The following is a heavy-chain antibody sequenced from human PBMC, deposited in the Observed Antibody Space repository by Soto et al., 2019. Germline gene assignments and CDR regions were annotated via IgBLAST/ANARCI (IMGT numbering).Heavy chain of an antibody. Sequence: QVQLQESGPGLVKPSETLSLSCSVSGGSISGHYWSWVRQTPGKGLEWIGYMYYSGSTNYNPSLNGRVTISVDTAKNRFSRRLTSVTAADTAVYCCARGPYYDLIWNYYYMDVWGKGTTVTVSS. D-gene: IGHD3-16*01. CDR3: ARGPYYDLIWNYYYMDV. V-gene: IGHV4-59*08. CDR2: MYYSGST. J-gene: IGHJ6*03. CDR1: GGSISGHY.